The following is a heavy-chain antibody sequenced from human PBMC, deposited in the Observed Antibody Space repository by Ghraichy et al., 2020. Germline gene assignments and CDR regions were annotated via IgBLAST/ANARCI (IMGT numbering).Heavy chain of an antibody. CDR2: INPNSGNT. V-gene: IGHV1-8*03. CDR1: GYTFTSYD. CDR3: ARRISNDYDFWSGYYRQAYYYYGMDV. J-gene: IGHJ6*02. D-gene: IGHD3-3*01. Sequence: ASVKVSCKASGYTFTSYDINWVRQATGQGLEWMGWINPNSGNTGYAQKFQGRVTITRNTSISTAYMELSSLRSEDTAVYYCARRISNDYDFWSGYYRQAYYYYGMDVWGQGTTVTVSS.